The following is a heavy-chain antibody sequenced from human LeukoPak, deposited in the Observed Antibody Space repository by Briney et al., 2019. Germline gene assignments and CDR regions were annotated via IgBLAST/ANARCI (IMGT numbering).Heavy chain of an antibody. Sequence: PGGSLRLSCAASGFTFSSYSMNWVRQAPGKGLEWVANIMVDGSEKHYVDSVKGRFTISRDNAESSLYLQMYSLRAEDTAVYYCAREGYGGDSMGLDYWGQGTLVTVSS. D-gene: IGHD4-23*01. CDR3: AREGYGGDSMGLDY. V-gene: IGHV3-7*01. J-gene: IGHJ4*02. CDR1: GFTFSSYS. CDR2: IMVDGSEK.